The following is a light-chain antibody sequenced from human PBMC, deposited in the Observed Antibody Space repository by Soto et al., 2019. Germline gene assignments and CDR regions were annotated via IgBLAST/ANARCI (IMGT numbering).Light chain of an antibody. Sequence: EIVLTQSADTLSLSPGERATLSCRASQSVTSSHVAWSQQRPGQAPRLLIYRASNRATGIPDRFSGSGSGTDFTLTISRLEPEDSAVYYCQLYGSSPREVTFGQGTKLEI. CDR2: RAS. V-gene: IGKV3-20*01. CDR1: QSVTSSH. J-gene: IGKJ2*01. CDR3: QLYGSSPREVT.